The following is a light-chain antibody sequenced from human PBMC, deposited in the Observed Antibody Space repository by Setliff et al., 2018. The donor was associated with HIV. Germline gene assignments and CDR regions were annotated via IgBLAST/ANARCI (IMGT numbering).Light chain of an antibody. CDR2: DAS. CDR3: QQRSDWPLT. V-gene: IGKV3-11*01. Sequence: TLSLSPGERATLSCRASQSVSSYLAWYQQKPGQAPCLLIYDASNRATGIPARFSGSGSGTDFTLTISSLEPEDFAVYYCQQRSDWPLTFGGGTKVDIK. J-gene: IGKJ4*01. CDR1: QSVSSY.